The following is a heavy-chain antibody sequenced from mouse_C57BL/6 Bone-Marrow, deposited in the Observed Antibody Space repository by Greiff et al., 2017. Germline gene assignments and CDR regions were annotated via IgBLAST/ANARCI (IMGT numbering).Heavy chain of an antibody. J-gene: IGHJ2*01. Sequence: QVQLKESGAELARPGASVKLSCKASGYTFTSYGISWVKQRTGQGLEWIGEIYPRSGNTYYNEKFKGKATLTADKSSSTAYMELRSLTSEYSAVYFWARESSSRYFDYWGQGTTLTVSS. CDR1: GYTFTSYG. CDR3: ARESSSRYFDY. CDR2: IYPRSGNT. D-gene: IGHD1-1*01. V-gene: IGHV1-81*01.